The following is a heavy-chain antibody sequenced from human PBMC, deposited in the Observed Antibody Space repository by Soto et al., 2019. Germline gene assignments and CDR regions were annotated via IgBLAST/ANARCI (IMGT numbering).Heavy chain of an antibody. D-gene: IGHD3-22*01. CDR2: IYYSGST. J-gene: IGHJ5*02. Sequence: SETLSLTCTVSGGSISSYYWSWIRQPLGKGLEWIGYIYYSGSTNYNPSLKSRVTISVDTSKNQFSLKLSSVTAADTAVYYCATGNSGYYYGEYWFDPWGQGTLVTVSS. V-gene: IGHV4-59*01. CDR3: ATGNSGYYYGEYWFDP. CDR1: GGSISSYY.